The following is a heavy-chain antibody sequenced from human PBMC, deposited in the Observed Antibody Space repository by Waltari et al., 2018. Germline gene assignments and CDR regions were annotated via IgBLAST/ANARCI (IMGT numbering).Heavy chain of an antibody. D-gene: IGHD3-9*01. V-gene: IGHV5-51*01. Sequence: EVQLVQSGAEVKKPGESLKISCKGSGYSFTSYWIGWVSQMPGKGLEWMGIIYPGDSDTRYSPSFQGQVTISADKSISTAYLQWSSLKASDTAMYYCARGYYDILTGYPSYFDYWGQGTLVTVSS. CDR2: IYPGDSDT. CDR3: ARGYYDILTGYPSYFDY. CDR1: GYSFTSYW. J-gene: IGHJ4*02.